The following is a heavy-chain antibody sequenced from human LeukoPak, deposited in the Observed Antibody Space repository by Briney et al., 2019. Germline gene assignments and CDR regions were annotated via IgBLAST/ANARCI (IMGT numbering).Heavy chain of an antibody. CDR2: IYTSGST. D-gene: IGHD2-15*01. V-gene: IGHV4-61*02. J-gene: IGHJ4*02. CDR3: AREDKGPAFFDY. Sequence: SETLSLTRTLSGGSISSGSYYWSWIRQPAGKGLEWIGRIYTSGSTNYNPSLKSRVTISVDTSKNQFSLKLSSVTAADTAVYYCAREDKGPAFFDYWGQGTLVTVSS. CDR1: GGSISSGSYY.